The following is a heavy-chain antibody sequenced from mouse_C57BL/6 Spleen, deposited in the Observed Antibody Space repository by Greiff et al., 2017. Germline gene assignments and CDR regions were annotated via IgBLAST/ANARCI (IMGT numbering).Heavy chain of an antibody. CDR1: GFTFSDAW. CDR2: IRNKANNHAT. Sequence: EVKLVESGGGLVQPGGSMKLSCAASGFTFSDAWMDWVRQSPEKGLEWVAEIRNKANNHATSYAESVKGRFTISRDDSKSSVYLQMNSLRAEDTGIYYCTSHSSGYVYFDYWGQGTTLTVSS. D-gene: IGHD3-2*02. CDR3: TSHSSGYVYFDY. V-gene: IGHV6-6*01. J-gene: IGHJ2*01.